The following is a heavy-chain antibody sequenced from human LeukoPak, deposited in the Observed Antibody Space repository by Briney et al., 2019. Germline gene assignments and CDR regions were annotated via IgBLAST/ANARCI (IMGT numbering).Heavy chain of an antibody. J-gene: IGHJ6*02. V-gene: IGHV1-18*04. Sequence: ASVKLSCKASGYTFTGYYMHWVRQAPGQGLEWMGWISAYNGNTNYAQKLQGRVTMTTDTSTSTAYMELRSLRSDDTAVYYCAREADLNWNYYYGMDVWGQGTTVTVSS. D-gene: IGHD1-1*01. CDR3: AREADLNWNYYYGMDV. CDR2: ISAYNGNT. CDR1: GYTFTGYY.